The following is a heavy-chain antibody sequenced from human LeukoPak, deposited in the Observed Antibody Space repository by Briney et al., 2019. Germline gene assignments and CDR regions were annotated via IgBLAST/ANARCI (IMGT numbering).Heavy chain of an antibody. Sequence: SVTVSCKASGGTFSSYAISWVRQAPGQGLEWMGGIIPIFGTANYAQKFQGRVTITADESTSTAYMELSSLSYEDTAVYYCARDYCSGGSCYGPFDYWGQGTLVTVSS. CDR2: IIPIFGTA. V-gene: IGHV1-69*13. J-gene: IGHJ4*02. CDR1: GGTFSSYA. D-gene: IGHD2-15*01. CDR3: ARDYCSGGSCYGPFDY.